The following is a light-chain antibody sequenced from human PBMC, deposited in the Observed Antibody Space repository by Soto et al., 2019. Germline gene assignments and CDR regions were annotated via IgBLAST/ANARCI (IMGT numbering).Light chain of an antibody. CDR3: QQYNNWPPYT. CDR1: QSVSSN. V-gene: IGKV3-15*01. CDR2: GAS. Sequence: EIVMTQSPATRSVSPRERATLSCRASQSVSSNLAGYQQKPGQAPMLLIYGASTRATGIPARFSGSGSGKEITLTISNLQTEDFAVYYCQQYNNWPPYTFGQRTKLEIK. J-gene: IGKJ2*01.